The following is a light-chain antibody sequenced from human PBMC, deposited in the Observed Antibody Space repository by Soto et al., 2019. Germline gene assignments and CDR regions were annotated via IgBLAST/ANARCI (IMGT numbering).Light chain of an antibody. CDR2: DAS. V-gene: IGKV1-5*01. Sequence: DIQMTQSPSTLSASVRDRVTITCRASQSISSWSAWYQQKPGKAPKVLIYDASSLESGVPSRFSGSGSGTEFTLTISSLQPDDFATYYCQQYNSYPYTFGLGTKLEIK. J-gene: IGKJ2*01. CDR3: QQYNSYPYT. CDR1: QSISSW.